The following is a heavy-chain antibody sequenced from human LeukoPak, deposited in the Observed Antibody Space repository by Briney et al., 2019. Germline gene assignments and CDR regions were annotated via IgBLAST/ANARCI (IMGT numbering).Heavy chain of an antibody. V-gene: IGHV3-53*01. CDR2: IYSGGST. CDR3: ARGGGAFCGGDCQRNFDS. CDR1: GLTVSSSY. J-gene: IGHJ4*02. Sequence: GGSLRLSCAVSGLTVSSSYMSWVRQAPGKGLKWVSVIYSGGSTYYADSVKGRFTISRDSSQNTLYLQMNSLRAEDTAMYYCARGGGAFCGGDCQRNFDSWGQGALVTVSS. D-gene: IGHD2-21*02.